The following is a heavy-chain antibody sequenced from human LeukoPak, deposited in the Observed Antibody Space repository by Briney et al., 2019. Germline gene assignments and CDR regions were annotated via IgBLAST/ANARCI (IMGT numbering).Heavy chain of an antibody. Sequence: GGSLRLSCAASGLTVSRNYMNWVRQAPGKGLEWVSTIYGGGTTYYADSVKGRFTISRDNSKNTMYLQMNSLRAEDTAVYYCARSTRALVPTADDAFDIWGQGTMVTVSS. V-gene: IGHV3-66*02. J-gene: IGHJ3*02. CDR1: GLTVSRNY. CDR2: IYGGGTT. D-gene: IGHD2-2*01. CDR3: ARSTRALVPTADDAFDI.